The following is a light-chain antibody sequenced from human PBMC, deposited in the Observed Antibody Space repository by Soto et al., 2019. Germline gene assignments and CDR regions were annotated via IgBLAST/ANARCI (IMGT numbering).Light chain of an antibody. J-gene: IGKJ5*01. V-gene: IGKV3-11*01. CDR1: QSVSSY. CDR3: QQRSNWPPIT. Sequence: IVLTQSPATLSLSPGERATLSCRASQSVSSYLAWYQQKPGQAPRLLIYDASNRATGIPARFSGSGSGTDFTLTISSLEPEDFAVYHCQQRSNWPPITFGQGTRLEIK. CDR2: DAS.